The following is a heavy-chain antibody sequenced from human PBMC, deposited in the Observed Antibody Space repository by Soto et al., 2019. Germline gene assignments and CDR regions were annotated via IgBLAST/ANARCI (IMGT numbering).Heavy chain of an antibody. Sequence: GGSLRLSCAASGFTFSDYYMSWIRQAPGKGLEWVSYISSSGSTIYYADSVKGRFTISRDNAKNSLYLQMNSLRAEDTAVYYCARARTVVVVAATPLYYYMDVWGKGTTVTVSS. D-gene: IGHD2-15*01. CDR3: ARARTVVVVAATPLYYYMDV. V-gene: IGHV3-11*01. J-gene: IGHJ6*03. CDR1: GFTFSDYY. CDR2: ISSSGSTI.